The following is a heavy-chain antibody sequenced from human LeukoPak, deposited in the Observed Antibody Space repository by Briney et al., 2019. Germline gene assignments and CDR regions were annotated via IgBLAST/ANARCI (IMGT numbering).Heavy chain of an antibody. J-gene: IGHJ3*02. Sequence: KASETLSLTCAVYGGSFSGYYWSWIRQPPGKGLEWIGEINHSGSTNYNPSLKSRVTISLDTSKNQFSLKLTSVTAADTAVYYCAREVVVVPAAAFDIWGQGTMVTVSS. CDR3: AREVVVVPAAAFDI. CDR2: INHSGST. D-gene: IGHD2-2*01. CDR1: GGSFSGYY. V-gene: IGHV4-34*01.